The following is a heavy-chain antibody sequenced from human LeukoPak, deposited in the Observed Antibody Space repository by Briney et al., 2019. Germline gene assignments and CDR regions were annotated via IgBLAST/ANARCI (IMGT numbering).Heavy chain of an antibody. CDR1: GGSISGSSYY. CDR2: IYYSGST. D-gene: IGHD3-22*01. Sequence: PSETLSLTCTVSGGSISGSSYYWGWIRQPPGKGLGWIGSIYYSGSTYYNPSLKSRVTISVDTSKNQFSLKLSSVTAADTAVYYCARHGRRSITMIPAYFDYWGQGTVVTVSS. V-gene: IGHV4-39*01. CDR3: ARHGRRSITMIPAYFDY. J-gene: IGHJ4*02.